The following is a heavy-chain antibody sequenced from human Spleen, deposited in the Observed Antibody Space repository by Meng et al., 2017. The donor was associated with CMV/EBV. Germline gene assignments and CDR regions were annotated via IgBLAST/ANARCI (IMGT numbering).Heavy chain of an antibody. J-gene: IGHJ6*02. Sequence: ASVKVSCKASGYTFTGYYIHWVRQAPGQGLEWMGWINPNSGATNYAQKFQGRVTITRNTSISTAYMELSSLRSEDTAVYYCARGEKWLLYYYYYGMDVWGQGTTVTVS. CDR1: GYTFTGYY. V-gene: IGHV1-2*02. CDR2: INPNSGAT. CDR3: ARGEKWLLYYYYYGMDV. D-gene: IGHD5-12*01.